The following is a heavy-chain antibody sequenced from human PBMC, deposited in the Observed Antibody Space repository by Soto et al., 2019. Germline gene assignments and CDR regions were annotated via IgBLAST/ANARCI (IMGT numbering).Heavy chain of an antibody. CDR3: ARSYYSILTGYYT. CDR1: DGFFSGYS. Sequence: SETLSLTCGVNDGFFSGYSWTWIRQSPGKGLEWIGETHYRGGTTYNPSLKSRATIEIDTSKSQFTLTLSSVTAADTALYYCARSYYSILTGYYTWGQGTQVTVSS. V-gene: IGHV4-34*01. D-gene: IGHD3-9*01. CDR2: THYRGGT. J-gene: IGHJ5*02.